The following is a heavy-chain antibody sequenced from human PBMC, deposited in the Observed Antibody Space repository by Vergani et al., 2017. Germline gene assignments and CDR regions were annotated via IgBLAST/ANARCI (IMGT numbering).Heavy chain of an antibody. CDR3: ARRGGSGGSCYSYYDYYMDV. V-gene: IGHV5-51*03. J-gene: IGHJ6*03. D-gene: IGHD2-15*01. Sequence: EVQLVQSGAEVKKPGESLTISCKGSGYSFTSYWIGWVRQMPGKGLEWMGIIYPGDSDTRYSPSFRGQVNISAEKSISTAYLQWSSLKASDTSTYYCARRGGSGGSCYSYYDYYMDVWGKGTTVTVSS. CDR2: IYPGDSDT. CDR1: GYSFTSYW.